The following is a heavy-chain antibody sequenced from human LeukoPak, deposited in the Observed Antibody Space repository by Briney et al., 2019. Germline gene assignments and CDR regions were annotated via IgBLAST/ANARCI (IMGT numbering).Heavy chain of an antibody. CDR3: ARLWPNVLRYFDWPRNWYFDL. Sequence: GASVKVSCKASGYTFTSYGISWVRQAPGQGLEWMGWISAYNGNTNYAQKLQGRVTMTTDTSTSTAYMELRSLRSDDTAVYYCARLWPNVLRYFDWPRNWYFDLWGRGTLVTVSS. D-gene: IGHD3-9*01. V-gene: IGHV1-18*01. CDR2: ISAYNGNT. J-gene: IGHJ2*01. CDR1: GYTFTSYG.